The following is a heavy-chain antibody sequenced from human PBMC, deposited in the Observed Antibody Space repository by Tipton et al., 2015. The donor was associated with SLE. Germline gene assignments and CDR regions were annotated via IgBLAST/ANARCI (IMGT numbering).Heavy chain of an antibody. CDR2: IYYSGST. J-gene: IGHJ4*02. V-gene: IGHV4-39*07. CDR3: ARGGGSSGVFDY. D-gene: IGHD6-19*01. Sequence: GLVKPSETLSLTCTVSGGSISSSSYYWGWIRQPPGKGLEWIGGIYYSGSTYYNPSLKSRVTISVDTSKNQFSLKLSSVTAADTAVYYCARGGGSSGVFDYWGQGTLVTVSS. CDR1: GGSISSSSYY.